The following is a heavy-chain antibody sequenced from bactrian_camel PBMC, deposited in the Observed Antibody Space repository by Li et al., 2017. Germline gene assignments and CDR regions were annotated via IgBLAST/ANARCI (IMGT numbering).Heavy chain of an antibody. CDR2: ISPGGGSS. V-gene: IGHV3-3*01. CDR1: ADTYSRDC. Sequence: QLVESGGGSVAAGGSLELSCVASADTYSRDCMGWFRQAPGQKREAVAAISPGGGSSIYTDPVQGRFTITRDNSKGTLYLRMDSLKPEDTAMYYCAANPLGGRCFLNDRFLDHWGQGTQVTVS. J-gene: IGHJ4*01. CDR3: AANPLGGRCFLNDRFLDH. D-gene: IGHD7*01.